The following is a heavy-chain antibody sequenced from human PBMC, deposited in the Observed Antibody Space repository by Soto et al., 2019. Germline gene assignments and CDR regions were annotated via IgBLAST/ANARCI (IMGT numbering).Heavy chain of an antibody. V-gene: IGHV3-73*02. J-gene: IGHJ4*02. Sequence: EVQLVESGGGLVQPGDSLKLSCAASGFTFSGSAMHWVRQASGKGLEWVGRIRTKDNSYATAYAAAIKGRFTISREDSKNTAYLQMDSLQTEDTAVYYCTRLSCSGGSCYDYWGQGTLVTVSS. D-gene: IGHD2-15*01. CDR2: IRTKDNSYAT. CDR3: TRLSCSGGSCYDY. CDR1: GFTFSGSA.